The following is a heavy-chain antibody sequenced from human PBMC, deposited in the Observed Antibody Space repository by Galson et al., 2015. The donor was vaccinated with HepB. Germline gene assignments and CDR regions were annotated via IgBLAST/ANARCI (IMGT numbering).Heavy chain of an antibody. CDR1: GFTFSSYS. CDR2: ISSSSSTI. J-gene: IGHJ3*02. D-gene: IGHD3-10*01. V-gene: IGHV3-48*04. Sequence: SLRLSCAASGFTFSSYSMNWVRQAPGKGLEWVSYISSSSSTIYYADSVKGRFTISRDNAKNSLYLQMNSLRAEDTAVYYCARIYGSGSYAFDIWGQGTMVTVSS. CDR3: ARIYGSGSYAFDI.